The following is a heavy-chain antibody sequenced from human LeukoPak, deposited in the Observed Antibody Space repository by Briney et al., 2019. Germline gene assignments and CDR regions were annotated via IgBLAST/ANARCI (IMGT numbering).Heavy chain of an antibody. Sequence: VASVNVSCKASGYTFTGYHMHWVRQAPGQGLEWMGRINPNSGDTNHAQKFQGRVTMTRDTSISTAYMELSRLRSDDTAVYYCARDYCSSTSCLFDYWGQGTLVTVSS. J-gene: IGHJ4*02. CDR3: ARDYCSSTSCLFDY. D-gene: IGHD2-2*01. CDR2: INPNSGDT. CDR1: GYTFTGYH. V-gene: IGHV1-2*06.